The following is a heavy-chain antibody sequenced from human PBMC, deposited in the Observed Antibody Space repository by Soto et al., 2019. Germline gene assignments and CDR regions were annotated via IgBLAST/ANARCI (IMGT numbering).Heavy chain of an antibody. Sequence: SVKVSCKASGGTFSSYTISWVRQAPGQGLEWMGRIIPILGIANYAQKFQGRVTITADKSTSTAYMELSSLRSEDTAVYYCARSHSSSSPYYYYYYMDVWGKGTTVTVS. CDR2: IIPILGIA. CDR3: ARSHSSSSPYYYYYYMDV. V-gene: IGHV1-69*02. CDR1: GGTFSSYT. D-gene: IGHD6-6*01. J-gene: IGHJ6*03.